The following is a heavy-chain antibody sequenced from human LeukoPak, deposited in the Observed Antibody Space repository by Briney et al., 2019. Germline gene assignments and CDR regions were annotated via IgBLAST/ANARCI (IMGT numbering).Heavy chain of an antibody. CDR3: ARPGGEISSSSAYCDY. Sequence: ASVKVSCKASGYTFTSYYMHWVRQAPGQGLEWMGIINPSGGSTTYAQTFQGRGMMTRDMSTSTVYMELSSLRSEATSVYNCARPGGEISSSSAYCDYWGQGTLVTVSS. J-gene: IGHJ4*02. CDR1: GYTFTSYY. D-gene: IGHD6-6*01. CDR2: INPSGGST. V-gene: IGHV1-46*01.